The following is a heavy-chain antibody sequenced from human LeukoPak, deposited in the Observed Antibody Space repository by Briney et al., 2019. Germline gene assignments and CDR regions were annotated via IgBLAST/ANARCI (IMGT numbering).Heavy chain of an antibody. V-gene: IGHV3-11*01. J-gene: IGHJ4*02. Sequence: GGSLRLSCAASGFTFSDYYMSWIRQAPGKGLEWVSYISSSGSTIYYADSVKGRFTISRDNAKNSPYLQMNSLRAEDTALYYCAKGHDTRTATLDYWGQGALVTVSS. CDR2: ISSSGSTI. CDR1: GFTFSDYY. D-gene: IGHD1-1*01. CDR3: AKGHDTRTATLDY.